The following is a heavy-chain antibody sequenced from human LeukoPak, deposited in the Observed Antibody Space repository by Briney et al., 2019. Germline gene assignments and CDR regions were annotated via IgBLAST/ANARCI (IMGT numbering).Heavy chain of an antibody. CDR1: GGSLSSSNYY. Sequence: SQTLSLTCSVSGGSLSSSNYYWSWIRQPAGKGLEWIGRIYTSESTNYNPSLKSRVTISVDTSKNQFSLKLSSVTAADTAVYFCARGPYSYDSSGAFDIWGQGTMVTVSS. J-gene: IGHJ3*02. V-gene: IGHV4-61*02. CDR3: ARGPYSYDSSGAFDI. D-gene: IGHD3-22*01. CDR2: IYTSEST.